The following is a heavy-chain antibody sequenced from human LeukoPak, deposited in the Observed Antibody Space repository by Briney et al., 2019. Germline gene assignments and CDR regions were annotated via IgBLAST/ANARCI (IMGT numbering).Heavy chain of an antibody. CDR1: GGSFSGYYW. J-gene: IGHJ4*02. CDR3: AMTTVGFDY. V-gene: IGHV3-74*03. Sequence: ETLSLTCAVYGGSFSGYYWMHWVRQAPGKGLMWVSRINNDGSRTTYADSVKGRFTISRDNAKNTLYLQMNSLRAEDTAVYYCAMTTVGFDYWGQGTLVTVSS. CDR2: INNDGSRT. D-gene: IGHD4-23*01.